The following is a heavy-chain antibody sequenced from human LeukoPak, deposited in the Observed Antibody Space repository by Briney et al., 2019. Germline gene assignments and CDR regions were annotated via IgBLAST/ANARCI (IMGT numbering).Heavy chain of an antibody. CDR2: MNPNSGNT. CDR1: GYTFTSYD. CDR3: ARGVRMVRGVIITVYYYMDV. V-gene: IGHV1-8*01. D-gene: IGHD3-10*01. J-gene: IGHJ6*03. Sequence: ASVKVSCKASGYTFTSYDVNWVRQATGQGLEWMGWMNPNSGNTGYAQKFQGRVTMTRNTSISTAYMELSSLRSEDTAVYYCARGVRMVRGVIITVYYYMDVWGKGTTVTISS.